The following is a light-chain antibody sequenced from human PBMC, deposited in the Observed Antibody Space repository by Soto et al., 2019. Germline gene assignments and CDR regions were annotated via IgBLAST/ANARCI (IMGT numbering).Light chain of an antibody. V-gene: IGKV1-5*01. CDR2: DAS. CDR3: QQYNSYWGT. CDR1: QSISSC. J-gene: IGKJ1*01. Sequence: DIHMTQSPSTLSSSVGDRVTLTCRASQSISSCLAWYQQKPGKAPKLLIYDASSLERGVPSRFSGRGAGTEFTLTISSLQPDDFATYYCQQYNSYWGTFGQGTKVDNK.